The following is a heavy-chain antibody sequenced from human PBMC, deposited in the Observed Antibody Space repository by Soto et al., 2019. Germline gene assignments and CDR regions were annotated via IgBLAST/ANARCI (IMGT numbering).Heavy chain of an antibody. V-gene: IGHV1-46*01. CDR3: AREDRSGGIPNWFDP. Sequence: ASVKVSCKASGYTFTSYSMYWVRQAPGQGLEWMGIINPSGGSTSYAQKFQGRVTMTRDTSTSTVYMELSSLRSEDTAVYYCAREDRSGGIPNWFDPWGQGTLVTVSS. J-gene: IGHJ5*02. CDR1: GYTFTSYS. CDR2: INPSGGST. D-gene: IGHD2-15*01.